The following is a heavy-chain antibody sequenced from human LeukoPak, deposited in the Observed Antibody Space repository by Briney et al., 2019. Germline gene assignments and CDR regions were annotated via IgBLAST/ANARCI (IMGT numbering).Heavy chain of an antibody. D-gene: IGHD3-3*01. J-gene: IGHJ4*02. Sequence: ASVKVSCKASGYTFTSYDINWVRQATGQGLEWMGWMNPNSGNTGYAQKFQGRVTITRNTSISTAYMELNSLRAEDTAVYYCARLREIPVFGVVTKSTSYFDYWGQGTLVTVSS. CDR1: GYTFTSYD. CDR3: ARLREIPVFGVVTKSTSYFDY. CDR2: MNPNSGNT. V-gene: IGHV1-8*03.